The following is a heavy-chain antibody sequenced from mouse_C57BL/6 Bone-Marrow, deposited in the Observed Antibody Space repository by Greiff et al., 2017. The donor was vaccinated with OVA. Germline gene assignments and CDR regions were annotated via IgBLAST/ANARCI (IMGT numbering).Heavy chain of an antibody. CDR3: AREGLRRGFAY. V-gene: IGHV3-6*01. CDR1: GYSITSGYY. Sequence: EVQLKESGPGLVKPSQSLSLTCSVTGYSITSGYYWNWIRQFPGNKLEWMGYISYDGSNNYNPSLKNRISITRDTSKNQFFLKLNSVTTEDTATYYCAREGLRRGFAYWGQGTLVTVSA. CDR2: ISYDGSN. J-gene: IGHJ3*01. D-gene: IGHD2-2*01.